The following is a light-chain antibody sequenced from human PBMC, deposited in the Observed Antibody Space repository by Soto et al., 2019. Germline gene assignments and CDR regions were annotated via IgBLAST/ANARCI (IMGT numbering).Light chain of an antibody. J-gene: IGKJ2*01. V-gene: IGKV3-15*01. CDR2: GAS. CDR1: QSVGNS. CDR3: QQYNNWPEYT. Sequence: VVMTQSPGTLSVSPGEGVTLSCRASQSVGNSLAWYQQKPGQAPRLLNFGASTMVTRIPARVSGSGSGSEFTLTITSLQSEDFSGYYCQQYNNWPEYTVGQGTKVDSK.